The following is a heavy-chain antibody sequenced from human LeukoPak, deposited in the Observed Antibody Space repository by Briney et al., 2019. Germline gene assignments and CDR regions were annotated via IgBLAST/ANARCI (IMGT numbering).Heavy chain of an antibody. CDR2: IYYSGST. CDR3: ARANVLRYFYWLTEEGGWFDP. J-gene: IGHJ5*02. CDR1: GGSISSDGYY. D-gene: IGHD3-9*01. V-gene: IGHV4-31*03. Sequence: SETLSLTCTVSGGSISSDGYYWSWIRQHPGKGPEWIGNIYYSGSTYYNPSLKSRVTISVDTSKNQFSLKLSSVTAADTAVYYCARANVLRYFYWLTEEGGWFDPWGQGTLVTVSS.